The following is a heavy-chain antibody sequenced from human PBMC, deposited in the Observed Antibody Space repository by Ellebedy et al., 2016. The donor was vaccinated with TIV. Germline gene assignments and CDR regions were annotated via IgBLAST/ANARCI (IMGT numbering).Heavy chain of an antibody. Sequence: MPSETLSLTCTLSGGSISSSSYYWGWIRQPPGKGLEWIGTIYYSGSTSYNPSLKSRVTISVDTSKNQFSLKLRSVTAADTAVYYCAKVGASTFGYYYYGMDVWGQGTTVTVSS. CDR1: GGSISSSSYY. CDR3: AKVGASTFGYYYYGMDV. D-gene: IGHD1-26*01. J-gene: IGHJ6*02. V-gene: IGHV4-39*01. CDR2: IYYSGST.